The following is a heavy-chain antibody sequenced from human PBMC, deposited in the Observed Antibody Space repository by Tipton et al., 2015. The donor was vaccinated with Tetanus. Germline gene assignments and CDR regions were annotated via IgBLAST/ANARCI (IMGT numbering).Heavy chain of an antibody. D-gene: IGHD2-2*01. V-gene: IGHV1-69*13. CDR1: GYTFTGYY. Sequence: QSGAEVKKPGASVKVSCKASGYTFTGYYMHWVRQAPGQGLEWMGGIIPIFGTAKYAQKFQGRVTITADESTSTAYMELSSLRSEDTAVYYCARKWDIVAVSAANYYGLDVWGQGTTVTVSS. CDR3: ARKWDIVAVSAANYYGLDV. J-gene: IGHJ6*02. CDR2: IIPIFGTA.